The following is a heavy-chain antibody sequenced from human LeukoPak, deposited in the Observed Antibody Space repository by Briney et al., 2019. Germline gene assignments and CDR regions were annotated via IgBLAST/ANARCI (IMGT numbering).Heavy chain of an antibody. D-gene: IGHD2-15*01. V-gene: IGHV3-23*01. J-gene: IGHJ4*02. CDR1: GFTFSSYW. CDR2: ISNNGGYT. Sequence: QPGGSLRLSCAASGFTFSSYWMHWVRQAPGKGLVWVSAISNNGGYTYYADSVQGRFTISRDNSKSTLCLQMNSLRAEDTAVYYCAKQLGYCSDGSCYFPYWGQGTLVTVSS. CDR3: AKQLGYCSDGSCYFPY.